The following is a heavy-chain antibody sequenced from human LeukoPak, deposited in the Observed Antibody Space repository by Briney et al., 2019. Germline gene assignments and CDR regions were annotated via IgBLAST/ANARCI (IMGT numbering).Heavy chain of an antibody. J-gene: IGHJ4*02. CDR2: IYYSGST. CDR1: GGSIRSYY. CDR3: ARRYDFWSGYPPPLDY. D-gene: IGHD3-3*01. V-gene: IGHV4-59*12. Sequence: SETLSLTCTVSGGSIRSYYWSWIRQTPGKGLEWIGYIYYSGSTNYNPSLKSRLTISVDTSKNQFSLKLSSETAADTAVYYCARRYDFWSGYPPPLDYWGQGTLVTVSS.